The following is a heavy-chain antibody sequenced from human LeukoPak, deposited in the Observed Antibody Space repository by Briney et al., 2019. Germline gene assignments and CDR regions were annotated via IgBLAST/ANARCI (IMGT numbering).Heavy chain of an antibody. CDR3: AKRGVVIRVILVGFHKEAYYFDS. Sequence: GGSLRLSCAVSGITLSNYGMSWVRQAPGKGLEWVAGLSGSGGGTNYADSVQGRFTISRDNPKNTLYLQMNSLRAEDTAVYFCAKRGVVIRVILVGFHKEAYYFDSWGQGALVTVSS. CDR2: LSGSGGGT. D-gene: IGHD3-22*01. V-gene: IGHV3-23*01. CDR1: GITLSNYG. J-gene: IGHJ4*02.